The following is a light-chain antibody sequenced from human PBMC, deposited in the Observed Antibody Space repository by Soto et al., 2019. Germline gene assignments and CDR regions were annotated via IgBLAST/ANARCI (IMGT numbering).Light chain of an antibody. Sequence: TVMTQSPATLSVSPGERATLSCRASQSVSSNLAWYQQKPGQAPRLLIYGASTRATGIPARFSGSGSGTDFTLTISSLEPEDFAVYYCQQRSNWPLTFGGGTKVDIK. J-gene: IGKJ4*01. CDR3: QQRSNWPLT. V-gene: IGKV3-11*01. CDR1: QSVSSN. CDR2: GAS.